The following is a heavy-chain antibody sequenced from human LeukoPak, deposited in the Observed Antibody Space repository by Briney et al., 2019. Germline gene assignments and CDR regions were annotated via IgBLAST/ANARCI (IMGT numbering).Heavy chain of an antibody. V-gene: IGHV3-21*04. Sequence: PGGSLRLSCAASGFTFSSYSMNWVRQAPGKGLEWVSSISSSSSYIYYAGSVKGRFTISRDNSKNTLYLQMNSLRAEDTAIYYCAKDRPNYYDSSGHYYRRDGDYWGQGTLVTVSS. D-gene: IGHD3-22*01. CDR1: GFTFSSYS. J-gene: IGHJ4*02. CDR3: AKDRPNYYDSSGHYYRRDGDY. CDR2: ISSSSSYI.